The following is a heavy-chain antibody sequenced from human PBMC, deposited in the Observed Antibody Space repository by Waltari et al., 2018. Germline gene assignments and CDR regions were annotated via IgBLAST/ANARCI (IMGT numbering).Heavy chain of an antibody. J-gene: IGHJ4*02. CDR1: GGSISSGGYS. V-gene: IGHV4-31*03. D-gene: IGHD6-13*01. CDR3: SREGQLVRFDY. Sequence: QVQLQESGPGLVKPSQTLSLTCTVSGGSISSGGYSWSWIRQHPGKGLEWIGYIYYSGSTYYNPSLKSRVTISVDTSKNQFSLKLSSVTAADTAVYYCSREGQLVRFDYWGQGTLVTVSS. CDR2: IYYSGST.